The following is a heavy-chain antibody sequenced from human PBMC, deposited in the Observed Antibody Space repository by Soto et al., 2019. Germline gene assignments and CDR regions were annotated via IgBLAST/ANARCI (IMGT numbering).Heavy chain of an antibody. Sequence: SVKVSCKASGGTFSSYAISWVRQAPGQGLEWMGGIIPIFGTANYAQKFQGRFTITADESTSTAYMELSSLRSEDTAVYYCARGWIMSFCPEFWGLGTLVTVSS. CDR3: ARGWIMSFCPEF. CDR2: IIPIFGTA. CDR1: GGTFSSYA. D-gene: IGHD2-2*03. V-gene: IGHV1-69*13. J-gene: IGHJ4*02.